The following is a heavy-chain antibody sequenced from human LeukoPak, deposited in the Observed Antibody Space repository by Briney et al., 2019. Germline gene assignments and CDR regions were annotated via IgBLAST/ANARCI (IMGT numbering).Heavy chain of an antibody. D-gene: IGHD3-22*01. CDR3: ARGCYYERSGYCPFDY. J-gene: IGHJ4*02. V-gene: IGHV3-53*01. Sequence: PGGSLRLSCAASGFIVSNNYMNWVRQAPGKGLEWVSIIYSGGGTYYADSVKGRFTISRDNSKNTLYLQMSSLRADDTAVYYCARGCYYERSGYCPFDYWGPGTLVTVSS. CDR2: IYSGGGT. CDR1: GFIVSNNY.